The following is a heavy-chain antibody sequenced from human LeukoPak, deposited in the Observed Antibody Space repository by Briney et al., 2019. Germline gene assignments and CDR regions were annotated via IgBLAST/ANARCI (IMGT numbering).Heavy chain of an antibody. Sequence: ASVKVSCKASGYTFTGYYMHWVRQAPGQGLEWMGWINPNSGGTNYAQKFQGRVTMTRDTSISTAYMELSRLRSDDTAVYYCASDYCSSTSCYRWGGFDPWGQGTLVTVSS. CDR2: INPNSGGT. CDR1: GYTFTGYY. J-gene: IGHJ5*02. D-gene: IGHD2-2*01. V-gene: IGHV1-2*02. CDR3: ASDYCSSTSCYRWGGFDP.